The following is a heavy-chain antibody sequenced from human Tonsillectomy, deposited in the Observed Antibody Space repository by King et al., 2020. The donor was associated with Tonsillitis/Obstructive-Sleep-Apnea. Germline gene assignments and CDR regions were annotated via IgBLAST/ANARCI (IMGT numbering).Heavy chain of an antibody. Sequence: VQLVESGGGLVKPGGSLRLSCAASGFTFSSYSMNWVRQAPGKGLEWVSSISSSSSYIYYADSVKGRFTISRDNAKNSLYLQMNSLRAEETAVYYCARFLTGCLDVWGKGTTVTVSS. CDR3: ARFLTGCLDV. J-gene: IGHJ6*04. CDR1: GFTFSSYS. V-gene: IGHV3-21*01. CDR2: ISSSSSYI. D-gene: IGHD3-9*01.